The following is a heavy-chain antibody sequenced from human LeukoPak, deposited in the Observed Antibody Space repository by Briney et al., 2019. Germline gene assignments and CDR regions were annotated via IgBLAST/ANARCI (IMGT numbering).Heavy chain of an antibody. V-gene: IGHV3-23*01. CDR1: GFTFSSYA. D-gene: IGHD3-9*01. Sequence: PGGSLRLSCAASGFTFSSYAMSWVRQAPGKGLEWVSAISGSGGSTYYADSVKGRFTISRDNSKNTLYLQMNSLRAEDTAVYYCAKRLTGYDYYYYMDVWGKGTTVTVSS. CDR3: AKRLTGYDYYYYMDV. J-gene: IGHJ6*03. CDR2: ISGSGGST.